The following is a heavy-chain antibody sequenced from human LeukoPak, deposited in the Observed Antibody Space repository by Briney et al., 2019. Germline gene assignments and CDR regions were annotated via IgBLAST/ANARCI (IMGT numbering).Heavy chain of an antibody. Sequence: GGSLRLSCAASGFTFSYAWMSWVRQAPGKGLEWVGRIKSKTDGGTTDYAAPVKGRFTISRDNAKNTLYLQMNSLRAADTAAYYCVRVSWNDGNFAHWGQGTLVTVSS. V-gene: IGHV3-15*05. CDR3: VRVSWNDGNFAH. CDR2: IKSKTDGGTT. CDR1: GFTFSYAW. J-gene: IGHJ4*02. D-gene: IGHD1-1*01.